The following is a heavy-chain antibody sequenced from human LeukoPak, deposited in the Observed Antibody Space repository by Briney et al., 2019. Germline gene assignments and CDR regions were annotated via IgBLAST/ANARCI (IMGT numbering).Heavy chain of an antibody. Sequence: GGSLRLSCAASGFTFSSYAMSWVRQAPGKGLEWVSAISGSGGSTYYADSVKGRFTISRDNSKSTLYLQMNSLRAEDTAVYYCAKDNMVRGVIRGMDVWGQGTTVTVSS. CDR1: GFTFSSYA. V-gene: IGHV3-23*01. CDR2: ISGSGGST. J-gene: IGHJ6*02. CDR3: AKDNMVRGVIRGMDV. D-gene: IGHD3-10*01.